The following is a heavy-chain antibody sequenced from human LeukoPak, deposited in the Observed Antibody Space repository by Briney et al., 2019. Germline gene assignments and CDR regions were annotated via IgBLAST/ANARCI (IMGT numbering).Heavy chain of an antibody. CDR1: GGSLSPYY. J-gene: IGHJ4*02. D-gene: IGHD3-22*01. V-gene: IGHV4-59*01. Sequence: SSETLSLTCTVSGGSLSPYYWSWIRQSPGKGLEWIGYISYSGSTNSHPSLKSRVTISVDMSKPQFYLELSSVTAADTAVYYCTRPYYYDSSGSPDYWGQGTLVTVFS. CDR2: ISYSGST. CDR3: TRPYYYDSSGSPDY.